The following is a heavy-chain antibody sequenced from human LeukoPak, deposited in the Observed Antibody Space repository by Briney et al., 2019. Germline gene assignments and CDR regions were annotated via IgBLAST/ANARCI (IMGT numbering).Heavy chain of an antibody. V-gene: IGHV3-48*03. CDR1: GFTFSSYE. J-gene: IGHJ4*02. CDR2: ISSSGSTI. CDR3: ARSGDSSGYYYGPLTHLDY. D-gene: IGHD3-22*01. Sequence: GGSLRLSCAASGFTFSSYEMNWVRQAPGKGLEWVSYISSSGSTIYYADSVKGRFTISRDNAKNSLYLQMNSLRAEDTAAYYCARSGDSSGYYYGPLTHLDYWGQGTLVAVSS.